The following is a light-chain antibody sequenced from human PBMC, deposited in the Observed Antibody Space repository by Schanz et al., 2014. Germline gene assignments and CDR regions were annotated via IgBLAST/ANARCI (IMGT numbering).Light chain of an antibody. Sequence: QSVLTQPPSVSGAPGQRVTISCTGSTSNLGATYDVHWYQQLPGAAPKLLIYANNIRPSGVSDRFSGSKSGTSASLAISGLQSEDEADYYCASWADSLTARVFGGGTKLTVL. J-gene: IGLJ3*02. V-gene: IGLV1-40*01. CDR1: TSNLGATYD. CDR2: ANN. CDR3: ASWADSLTARV.